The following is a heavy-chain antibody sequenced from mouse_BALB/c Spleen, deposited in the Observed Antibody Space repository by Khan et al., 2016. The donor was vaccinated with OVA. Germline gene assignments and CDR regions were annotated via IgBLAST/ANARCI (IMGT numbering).Heavy chain of an antibody. CDR3: ARWFDGYSSLYAMDY. CDR2: IWSDGST. Sequence: QVQLKESGPGLVAPSQSLSITCTVSGFSLTSYGVHWVRQPPGKGLEWLVVIWSDGSTNYHSVLKSRLSISKDNSKSQVFLKMNSLQTEDTAIYYCARWFDGYSSLYAMDYWGQGTSVTVSS. CDR1: GFSLTSYG. V-gene: IGHV2-6*02. D-gene: IGHD2-3*01. J-gene: IGHJ4*01.